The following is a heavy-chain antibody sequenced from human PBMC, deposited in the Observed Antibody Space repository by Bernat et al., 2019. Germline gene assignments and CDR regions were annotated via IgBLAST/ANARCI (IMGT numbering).Heavy chain of an antibody. Sequence: VQLVESGGGVVQPGRSLRLSCVASGFTFSDYSLHWVRQAPGQGLEWVAVISYDGSKKYLADSVKGRFAISRDNSKNTMYVRMNSLRPEDTAVYYWARAAEGMNWNPGDRYDDYDMDVWGQGTMVTVSS. CDR3: ARAAEGMNWNPGDRYDDYDMDV. J-gene: IGHJ6*02. V-gene: IGHV3-30*09. CDR2: ISYDGSKK. D-gene: IGHD1-1*01. CDR1: GFTFSDYS.